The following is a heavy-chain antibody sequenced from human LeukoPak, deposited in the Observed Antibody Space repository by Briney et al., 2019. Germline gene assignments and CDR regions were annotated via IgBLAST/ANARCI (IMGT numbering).Heavy chain of an antibody. CDR3: ARDRSAWWFDP. Sequence: SQILSLTCTVSGGSISSGGYYWSWIRQHPGKGLEWIGYIYYSGSTYYNPSLKSRVTISVDTSKNQFSLKLSSVTAADTAVYYCARDRSAWWFDPWGQGTLVTVSS. CDR1: GGSISSGGYY. D-gene: IGHD1-14*01. V-gene: IGHV4-31*03. CDR2: IYYSGST. J-gene: IGHJ5*02.